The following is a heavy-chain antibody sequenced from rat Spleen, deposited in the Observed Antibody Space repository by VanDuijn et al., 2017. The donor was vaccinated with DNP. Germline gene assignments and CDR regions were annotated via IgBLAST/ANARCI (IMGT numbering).Heavy chain of an antibody. CDR1: GFTVNNFW. V-gene: IGHV5-58*01. J-gene: IGHJ2*01. D-gene: IGHD1-2*01. CDR2: INADGGST. Sequence: EVQLVESGGDLVQPGRSLKLSCVVSGFTVNNFWMFWIRQAPGKGLEWVASINADGGSTYYPDSVKGRFTISRDNAENTVYLQMSSLRSADTATYYCASWAPIAPISTSNYWGQGVMVTVSS. CDR3: ASWAPIAPISTSNY.